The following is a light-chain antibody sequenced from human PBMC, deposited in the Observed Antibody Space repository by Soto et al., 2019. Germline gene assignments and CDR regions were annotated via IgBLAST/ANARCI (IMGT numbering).Light chain of an antibody. CDR3: LQYNSYPFT. CDR2: GAS. CDR1: QAISNS. J-gene: IGKJ4*01. V-gene: IGKV1-17*03. Sequence: DIQMTQSPSAMSASLGDRVTITGRASQAISNSLAWFQQKPGRVPKRLIYGASTLQSWAPSRFSGSASGAAFTLTISSLQPEDFATYYCLQYNSYPFTFGGGTKVEIK.